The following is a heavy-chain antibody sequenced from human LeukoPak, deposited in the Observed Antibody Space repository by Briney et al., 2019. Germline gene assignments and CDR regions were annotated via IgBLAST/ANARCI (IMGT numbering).Heavy chain of an antibody. Sequence: GGSLRLSCAASGFTVSSNYMSWVRQAPGKGLEWVSVIYSGGSTYYADSVKGRFTISRDNSKNTLYLQMNSLRAEDTAVYYCAKRGIVAAGTKYYFDYWAREPWSPSPQ. D-gene: IGHD6-13*01. CDR3: AKRGIVAAGTKYYFDY. J-gene: IGHJ4*02. CDR1: GFTVSSNY. CDR2: IYSGGST. V-gene: IGHV3-53*01.